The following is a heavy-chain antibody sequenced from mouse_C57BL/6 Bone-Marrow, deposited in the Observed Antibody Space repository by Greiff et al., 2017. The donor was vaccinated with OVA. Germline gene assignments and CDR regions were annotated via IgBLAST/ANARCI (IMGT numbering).Heavy chain of an antibody. D-gene: IGHD2-2*01. CDR1: GYSFTGYY. CDR3: ARNGYSFDY. Sequence: EVQLQQSGPELVKPGASVKISCKASGYSFTGYYMNWVKQSPEKSLEWIGEINPSTGGTTYNQKFKAKATLTVDKSYSTAYMQLKSLTSEDSAVYYCARNGYSFDYWGQGTTLTVSS. J-gene: IGHJ2*01. CDR2: INPSTGGT. V-gene: IGHV1-42*01.